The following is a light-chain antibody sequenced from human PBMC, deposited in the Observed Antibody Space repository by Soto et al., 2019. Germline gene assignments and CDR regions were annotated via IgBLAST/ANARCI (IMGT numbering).Light chain of an antibody. J-gene: IGKJ1*01. Sequence: EIGLTQSPATLCLSPGERATLACRSSQSVSSYLAWYQQKPGQAPRLLIYDASNRATGIPARFSGSGSGTDFTLTISSLEPDDFAVYYCQQRSNWPTFGQG. CDR2: DAS. CDR1: QSVSSY. CDR3: QQRSNWPT. V-gene: IGKV3-11*01.